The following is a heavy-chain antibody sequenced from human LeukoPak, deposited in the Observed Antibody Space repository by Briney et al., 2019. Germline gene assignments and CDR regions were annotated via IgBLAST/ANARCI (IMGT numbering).Heavy chain of an antibody. D-gene: IGHD1-26*01. CDR3: ATRPTVGGTTPTFDH. CDR1: GFTFSSYE. Sequence: PGGSLRLSCAASGFTFSSYEMNWVRRSPGKGLEWVSYISSSGSTIYYADSVKGRFTISRDNAKNALYLQMNTLRAEDTTIYSCATRPTVGGTTPTFDHWGQGTPVTVSS. V-gene: IGHV3-48*03. J-gene: IGHJ4*02. CDR2: ISSSGSTI.